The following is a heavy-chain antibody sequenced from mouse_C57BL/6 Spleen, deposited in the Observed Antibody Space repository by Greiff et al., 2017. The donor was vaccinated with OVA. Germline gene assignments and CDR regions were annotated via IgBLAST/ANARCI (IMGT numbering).Heavy chain of an antibody. D-gene: IGHD2-4*01. CDR3: ARDYYDYGEGEHYWYVDV. V-gene: IGHV1-18*01. CDR1: GYTFTDYN. CDR2: INPNNGGT. J-gene: IGHJ1*03. Sequence: VHVKQSGPELVKPGASVKIPCKASGYTFTDYNMDWVKQSHGKSLEWIGDINPNNGGTIYNQKFKGKATLTVDKSSSTAYMELRSLTSEDTAVYYCARDYYDYGEGEHYWYVDVWGTGTTVTVSS.